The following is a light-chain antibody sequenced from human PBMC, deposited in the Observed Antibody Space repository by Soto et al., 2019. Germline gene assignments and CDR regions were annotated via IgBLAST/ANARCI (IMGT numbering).Light chain of an antibody. CDR2: GAS. V-gene: IGKV3-20*01. Sequence: IVLTQSPGTLSLSPGKRATLSCRASQSVGSNYLAWYPQKPGQAPRLLIYGASSRATGIPDRFSGSGSGTDFTLIISRLEPEDFAVYYCQQYSTSPITFGQGTRLEI. CDR1: QSVGSNY. J-gene: IGKJ5*01. CDR3: QQYSTSPIT.